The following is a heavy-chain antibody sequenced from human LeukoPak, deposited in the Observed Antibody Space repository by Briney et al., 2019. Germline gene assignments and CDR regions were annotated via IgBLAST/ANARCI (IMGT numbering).Heavy chain of an antibody. CDR2: ISGSGGST. CDR1: GFTFSSYA. J-gene: IGHJ3*02. CDR3: ATSARRYSSGWWYAFDI. Sequence: GGSLRLSCAASGFTFSSYAMSWVRQAPGKGLEWVSAISGSGGSTYYADSVKGRFTISRDNSKNTLYLQMNSLRAEDTAVYYCATSARRYSSGWWYAFDIWGQGTMVTVSS. V-gene: IGHV3-23*01. D-gene: IGHD6-19*01.